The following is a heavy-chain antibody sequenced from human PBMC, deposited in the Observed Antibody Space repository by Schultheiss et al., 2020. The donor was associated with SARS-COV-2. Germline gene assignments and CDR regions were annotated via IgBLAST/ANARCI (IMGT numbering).Heavy chain of an antibody. Sequence: GGSLRLSCAASGFTFSSYAMSWVRQAPGKGLEWVANIKQDGSEKYYVDSVKGRFTISRDNAKNSLYLQMNSLRAEDTAVYYCAKGSVAGHYYYGMDVWGQGTTVTVSS. J-gene: IGHJ6*02. CDR2: IKQDGSEK. CDR3: AKGSVAGHYYYGMDV. CDR1: GFTFSSYA. D-gene: IGHD6-19*01. V-gene: IGHV3-7*01.